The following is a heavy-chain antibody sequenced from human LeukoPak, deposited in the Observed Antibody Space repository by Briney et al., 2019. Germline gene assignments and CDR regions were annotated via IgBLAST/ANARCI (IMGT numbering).Heavy chain of an antibody. J-gene: IGHJ3*02. D-gene: IGHD5-24*01. CDR1: GVTFSSHT. CDR2: IYYSGST. CDR3: ARVLSVTCREDVFDI. Sequence: SETLTLTCTASGVTFSSHTWTWLRQPPGKGLEWIGYIYYSGSTNYNPSLKSRVTISVDTSKNQFSLKLNSVTAADTAVYYCARVLSVTCREDVFDIWGQGTMVTVSS. V-gene: IGHV4-59*11.